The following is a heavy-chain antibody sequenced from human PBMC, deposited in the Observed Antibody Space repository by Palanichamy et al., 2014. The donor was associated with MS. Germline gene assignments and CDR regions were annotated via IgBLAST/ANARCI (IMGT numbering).Heavy chain of an antibody. J-gene: IGHJ4*02. V-gene: IGHV3-74*03. D-gene: IGHD5-24*01. Sequence: EVQLVESGGGLVQPGGCLRLSCAASGFTFTSYWMHRVRQAPGKGLVWVSRINSDGNTTAYADSVKGRFTISRDNAKNTVFLQMNTLRAEDSGMYYCARGTDGSSSSRTFDNWGQGTLVTVSS. CDR3: ARGTDGSSSSRTFDN. CDR2: INSDGNTT. CDR1: GFTFTSYW.